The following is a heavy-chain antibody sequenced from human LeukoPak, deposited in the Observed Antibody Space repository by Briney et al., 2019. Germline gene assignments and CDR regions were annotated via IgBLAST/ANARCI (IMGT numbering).Heavy chain of an antibody. V-gene: IGHV3-23*01. CDR2: ISGSGGST. CDR1: GFTFSSNA. Sequence: GGSLRLSCAASGFTFSSNAMSWVRQAPGKGLEWVSYISGSGGSTYYADSVKGRFTISRDNSKNTLYLQMNSLRAEDTAVYYCARDWRPLAVADAFDIWGQGTMVTVSS. J-gene: IGHJ3*02. D-gene: IGHD6-19*01. CDR3: ARDWRPLAVADAFDI.